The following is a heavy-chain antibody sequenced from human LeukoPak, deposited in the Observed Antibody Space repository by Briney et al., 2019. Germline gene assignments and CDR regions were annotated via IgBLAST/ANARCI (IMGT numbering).Heavy chain of an antibody. D-gene: IGHD2-15*01. V-gene: IGHV1-69*04. CDR2: IIPILGIA. CDR3: ARVGDIVDSAEL. Sequence: VASVKVSCKASGGTFSSYAISWVRQAPGQGLEWMGRIIPILGIANYAQKFQGRVTITADKSTSTAYIELSSLRSEDTAVYYCARVGDIVDSAELWGQGTLVTVSS. CDR1: GGTFSSYA. J-gene: IGHJ4*02.